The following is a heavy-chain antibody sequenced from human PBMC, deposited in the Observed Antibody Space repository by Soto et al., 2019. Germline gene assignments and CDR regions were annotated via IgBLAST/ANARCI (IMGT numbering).Heavy chain of an antibody. D-gene: IGHD6-13*01. CDR2: ISGSGGST. CDR1: GFTFSSYA. Sequence: GGSLRLSCAASGFTFSSYAMSWVRQAPGKGLEWVSAISGSGGSTYYADSVKGRFTISRDNSKNTLYLQMNSLRAEDTAVYYCAKVRKAAGQSTGYYFDYWGQGTLVTVSS. J-gene: IGHJ4*02. CDR3: AKVRKAAGQSTGYYFDY. V-gene: IGHV3-23*01.